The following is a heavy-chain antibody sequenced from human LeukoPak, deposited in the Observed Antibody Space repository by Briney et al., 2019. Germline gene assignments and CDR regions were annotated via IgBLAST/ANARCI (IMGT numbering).Heavy chain of an antibody. Sequence: SETLSLTCTVSGGSISSYYWNWIRQPPGKGLEWIGYIYYSGSTNYNPSLKSRVTMSVDTSKNQFSLKLSSVTAADTAVYYCAREETRSWFDPWGQGTLVTVSS. CDR2: IYYSGST. V-gene: IGHV4-59*01. J-gene: IGHJ5*02. D-gene: IGHD4-11*01. CDR3: AREETRSWFDP. CDR1: GGSISSYY.